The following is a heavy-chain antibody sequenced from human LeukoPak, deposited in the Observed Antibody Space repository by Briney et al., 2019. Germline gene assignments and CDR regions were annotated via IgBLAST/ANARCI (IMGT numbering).Heavy chain of an antibody. J-gene: IGHJ5*02. CDR2: IYHSGST. V-gene: IGHV4-38-2*02. CDR3: AGLPRRASNGYYLNWFDP. CDR1: GYSISSGYY. Sequence: SETLSLTCTVSGYSISSGYYWGWIRQPPGKGLEWIGSIYHSGSTYYNPSLKSRVTLSLDTPKTQFSLKLSSVTAADTAVYYCAGLPRRASNGYYLNWFDPWGQGTLVTVSS. D-gene: IGHD3-22*01.